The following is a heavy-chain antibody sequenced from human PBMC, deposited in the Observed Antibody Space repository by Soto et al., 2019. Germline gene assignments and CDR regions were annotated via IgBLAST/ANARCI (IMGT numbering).Heavy chain of an antibody. CDR3: ARGVVVVAATTYYYYGMDV. Sequence: SVKVSCKASGGTFSSYAISWVRQAPGQGLEWMGGIIPIFGTANYAQKFQGRVTITADESTSAAYMELSSLRSEDTAVYYCARGVVVVAATTYYYYGMDVWGQGTTVTVSS. CDR1: GGTFSSYA. V-gene: IGHV1-69*13. D-gene: IGHD2-15*01. CDR2: IIPIFGTA. J-gene: IGHJ6*02.